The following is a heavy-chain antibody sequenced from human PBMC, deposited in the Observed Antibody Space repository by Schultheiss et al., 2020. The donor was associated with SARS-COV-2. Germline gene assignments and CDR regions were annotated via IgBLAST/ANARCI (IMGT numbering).Heavy chain of an antibody. Sequence: GGSLRLSCAASGFTFSSYGMNWVRQAPGKGLEWVSSISSSSSYIYYADSVKGRFTISRDNAKNSLYLQMNSLRAEDTAVYYCARDNPIYSGALTVIDYWGQGTLVTVSS. V-gene: IGHV3-21*01. CDR3: ARDNPIYSGALTVIDY. CDR1: GFTFSSYG. J-gene: IGHJ4*02. CDR2: ISSSSSYI. D-gene: IGHD4-11*01.